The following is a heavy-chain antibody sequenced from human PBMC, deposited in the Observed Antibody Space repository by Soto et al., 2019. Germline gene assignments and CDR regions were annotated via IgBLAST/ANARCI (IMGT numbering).Heavy chain of an antibody. V-gene: IGHV4-31*03. Sequence: PSETLSLTCTVSGGSISSGGYYWSWIRQHPGKGLEWIGYIYYSGSTYYNPSLKSRVTISVDTSKNQFSLKLRSGDTAVYYCARNNWNYEHGMDVWGQGTTVTVSS. D-gene: IGHD1-7*01. CDR1: GGSISSGGYY. CDR2: IYYSGST. CDR3: ARNNWNYEHGMDV. J-gene: IGHJ6*02.